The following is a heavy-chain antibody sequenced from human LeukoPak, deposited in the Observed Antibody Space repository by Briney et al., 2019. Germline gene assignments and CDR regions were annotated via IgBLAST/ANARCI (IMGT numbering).Heavy chain of an antibody. CDR3: ARDSGDSSGYDY. Sequence: GGSLRLSCAASGFTFSDYFMSWIRQAPGKGLEWVSYISSSGLTTSYADSVKGRFTISRDNAENSLYLQMNSLRAEDTAVYYCARDSGDSSGYDYWGQGTLVTVSS. CDR2: ISSSGLTT. J-gene: IGHJ4*02. V-gene: IGHV3-11*04. D-gene: IGHD3-22*01. CDR1: GFTFSDYF.